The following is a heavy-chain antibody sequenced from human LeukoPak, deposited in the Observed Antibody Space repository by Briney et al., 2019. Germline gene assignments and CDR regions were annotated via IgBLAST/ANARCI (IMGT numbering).Heavy chain of an antibody. CDR2: ISGSGGST. CDR1: GFTFSSYA. D-gene: IGHD3-22*01. Sequence: GGSLRLSCAASGFTFSSYAMSWVRQAPGKGLEWVSAISGSGGSTYYADSVKGRFTISRDNSKNTLYLQMNSLRAEDTAVYYCAKGDYYDSSGHSDYWGQGTLVTVSS. V-gene: IGHV3-23*01. CDR3: AKGDYYDSSGHSDY. J-gene: IGHJ4*02.